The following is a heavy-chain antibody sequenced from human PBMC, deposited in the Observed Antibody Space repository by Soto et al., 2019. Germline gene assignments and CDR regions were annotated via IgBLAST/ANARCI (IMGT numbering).Heavy chain of an antibody. CDR3: ARKDKSGYFNWFDP. CDR1: GYKFTSYW. D-gene: IGHD3-22*01. CDR2: IFPSDSDT. V-gene: IGHV5-51*01. J-gene: IGHJ5*02. Sequence: GESLKISCTTSGYKFTSYWIAWVRQMPGKGLEWMGIIFPSDSDTRYSPSFQGQVTISADRSTSTVFLQWASLKASDTAVYFCARKDKSGYFNWFDPWGQGTLVTVYS.